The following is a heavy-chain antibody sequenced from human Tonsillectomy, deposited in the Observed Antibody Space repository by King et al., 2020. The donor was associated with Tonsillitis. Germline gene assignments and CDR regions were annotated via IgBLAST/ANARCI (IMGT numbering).Heavy chain of an antibody. CDR1: GFTFSNYG. Sequence: VQLVESGGGVVQPGRSLRLSCVASGFTFSNYGIHWVRQAPGKGLEWVAVISYDEINKHYADSVKGRFTISRDNSKNTLYLQMNSLRAEDTAVYYCAREPDYYYYGMDVWGQGTTVTVSS. CDR3: AREPDYYYYGMDV. V-gene: IGHV3-33*05. J-gene: IGHJ6*02. CDR2: ISYDEINK.